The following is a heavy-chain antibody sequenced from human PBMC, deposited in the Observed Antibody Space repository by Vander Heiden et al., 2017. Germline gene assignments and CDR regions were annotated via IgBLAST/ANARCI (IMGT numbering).Heavy chain of an antibody. CDR1: GGSISSSSYY. Sequence: QLQLQESGPGLVKPSETLSLTCTVSGGSISSSSYYWGWIRQPPGKGLEWIGSIYYSGSTYYNPSLKSRVTISVDTSKNQFSLKLSSVTAADTAVYYCARHEAPQEVVPAASNYYYYGMDVWGQGTTVTVSS. CDR3: ARHEAPQEVVPAASNYYYYGMDV. J-gene: IGHJ6*02. CDR2: IYYSGST. V-gene: IGHV4-39*01. D-gene: IGHD2-2*01.